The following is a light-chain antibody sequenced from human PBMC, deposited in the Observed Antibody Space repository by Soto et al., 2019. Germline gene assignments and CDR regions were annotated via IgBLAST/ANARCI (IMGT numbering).Light chain of an antibody. CDR1: QSFSSN. V-gene: IGKV3-15*01. Sequence: EIVMTQSPATLSVSPGERATLSCRASQSFSSNLAWYQQKPGQAPRLLIYGASTRATGIPARFSGSGSGTEFTLTISSLQSEDFAFYYCQQYNNWPPYTFGQGTKLEIK. CDR3: QQYNNWPPYT. CDR2: GAS. J-gene: IGKJ2*01.